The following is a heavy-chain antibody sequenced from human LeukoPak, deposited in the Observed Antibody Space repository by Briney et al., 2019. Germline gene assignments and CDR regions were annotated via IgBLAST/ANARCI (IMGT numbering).Heavy chain of an antibody. V-gene: IGHV1-2*02. Sequence: ASVKVSCKASGYTFTAYYMHWVRQAPGQGLEWMGWINPNSGGTNYAQKFQGRVTMTRDTSISTAYMELSRLRSDDTAVYYCARTGYCTNGVCYNNLFDYWGQGTLVTVSS. CDR3: ARTGYCTNGVCYNNLFDY. J-gene: IGHJ4*02. CDR2: INPNSGGT. CDR1: GYTFTAYY. D-gene: IGHD2-8*01.